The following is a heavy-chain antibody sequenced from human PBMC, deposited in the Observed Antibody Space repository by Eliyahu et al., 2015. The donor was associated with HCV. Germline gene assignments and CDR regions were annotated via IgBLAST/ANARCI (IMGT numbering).Heavy chain of an antibody. V-gene: IGHV7-4-1*02. J-gene: IGHJ4*02. CDR1: GYSFTTFA. D-gene: IGHD3-16*01. CDR2: INTNTGNP. CDR3: ARVGGFTYGQYYFDY. Sequence: QVQLVQSGSELRKPGASVRISCKASGYSFTTFAVIWVRQAPGQGLEWMGWINTNTGNPTYAQDFTGHFVLSLDTSVSTAYLQVSNLKAEDTAMFYCARVGGFTYGQYYFDYWGQGTLVTVSS.